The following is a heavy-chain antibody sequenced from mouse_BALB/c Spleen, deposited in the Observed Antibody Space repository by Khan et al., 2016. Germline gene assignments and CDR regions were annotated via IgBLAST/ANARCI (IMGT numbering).Heavy chain of an antibody. J-gene: IGHJ2*01. CDR3: MGNHYYGYGY. CDR2: IHCSGST. Sequence: EVQLQESGPDLVKPSQSLSLTYTVTGYSITSGYSWHWIRQFPGNKLEWMGYIHCSGSTNHNTSIKSRISITRDTSKNLFFQQLNSVTTEDTAAFYCMGNHYYGYGYGGQGTTLTVSS. CDR1: GYSITSGYS. D-gene: IGHD1-2*01. V-gene: IGHV3-1*02.